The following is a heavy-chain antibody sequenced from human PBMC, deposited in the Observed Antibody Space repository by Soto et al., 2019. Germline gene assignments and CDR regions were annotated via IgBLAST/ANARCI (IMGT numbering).Heavy chain of an antibody. D-gene: IGHD1-26*01. CDR3: ARGGDHATTPAHP. CDR2: VFHSGST. V-gene: IGHV4-31*03. J-gene: IGHJ5*02. CDR1: GASLSSGGYY. Sequence: QVQLQESGPGLVKPSQTLSLTCIVSGASLSSGGYYYHWIRQHPGKGLEWIGYVFHSGSTYYNPSLRSRVTMSADTSKNQFSLKLTSVTAADTAVYYCARGGDHATTPAHPWGQGILVTVSS.